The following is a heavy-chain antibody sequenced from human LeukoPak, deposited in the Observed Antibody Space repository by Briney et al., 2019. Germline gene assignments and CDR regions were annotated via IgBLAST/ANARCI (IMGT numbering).Heavy chain of an antibody. V-gene: IGHV1-2*02. J-gene: IGHJ3*02. Sequence: ASVKVSCKASGYTFTSYYMHWVRQAPGKGLEWIGWINPNSAGINYAQTVQGRVTMTRDTSISIAYMELSRLRYDDTAVYYCAGGEFVVVVAENYDFDIWGQGTTVTVSS. D-gene: IGHD2-15*01. CDR3: AGGEFVVVVAENYDFDI. CDR1: GYTFTSYY. CDR2: INPNSAGI.